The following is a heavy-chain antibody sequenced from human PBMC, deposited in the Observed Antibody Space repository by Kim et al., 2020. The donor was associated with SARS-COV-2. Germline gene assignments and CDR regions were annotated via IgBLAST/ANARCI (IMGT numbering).Heavy chain of an antibody. D-gene: IGHD2-15*01. V-gene: IGHV4-30-4*01. CDR1: GGSLSSGDYY. CDR3: ARDHCIGGSCYLGGINWFDP. J-gene: IGHJ5*02. Sequence: SETLSLTCTVSGGSLSSGDYYWSWIRQPPGKGLEWIGYIYYSGSTYYNPSLKSRVTISVDTSKNQFSLKLSSVTAADTAVYYCARDHCIGGSCYLGGINWFDPWGQGTLVTVSS. CDR2: IYYSGST.